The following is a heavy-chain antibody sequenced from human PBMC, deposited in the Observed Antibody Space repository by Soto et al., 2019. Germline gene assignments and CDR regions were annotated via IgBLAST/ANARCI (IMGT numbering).Heavy chain of an antibody. D-gene: IGHD6-13*01. CDR2: ISAYNGHT. V-gene: IGHV1-18*04. J-gene: IGHJ5*02. Sequence: QVQLVQSGTEVKKPGASVKVSCKASGYTFTNYGINWVRQAPGQGLEWMGWISAYNGHTNYAQKAQGRVTMTTDTSTSTAYLELRSLRSDDTAVFYCARIPAATGTSGLDPWGQGTLVTVSS. CDR3: ARIPAATGTSGLDP. CDR1: GYTFTNYG.